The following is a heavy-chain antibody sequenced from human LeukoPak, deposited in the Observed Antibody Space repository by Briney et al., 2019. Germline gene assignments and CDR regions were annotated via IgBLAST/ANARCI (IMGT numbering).Heavy chain of an antibody. D-gene: IGHD3-22*01. CDR1: GDSISSYY. V-gene: IGHV4-4*07. CDR3: ARDRRPPYYDSSGYYDGFDI. J-gene: IGHJ3*02. CDR2: IYSSGST. Sequence: SETLSLTCSVSGDSISSYYWSWIRQPAGKGLEWIGHIYSSGSTNYNPSLKSRVTMSVDTSKNQFSLNLNSVTAADTAVYYCARDRRPPYYDSSGYYDGFDIWGPGTMVTVSS.